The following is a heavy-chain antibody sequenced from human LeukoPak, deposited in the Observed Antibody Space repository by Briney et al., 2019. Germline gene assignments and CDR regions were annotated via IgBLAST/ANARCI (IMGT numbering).Heavy chain of an antibody. CDR2: ISGSGGST. CDR1: GFTFSSSG. J-gene: IGHJ4*02. CDR3: ANSPKSDY. V-gene: IGHV3-23*01. Sequence: GGPLRLPCAASGFTFSSSGMSWFPQAPGKGLEWLSAISGSGGSTYYADSVQGLFTISRDNSKNTLYLQMSSLRAEDTAVYYCANSPKSDYWGQGTLVTVSS.